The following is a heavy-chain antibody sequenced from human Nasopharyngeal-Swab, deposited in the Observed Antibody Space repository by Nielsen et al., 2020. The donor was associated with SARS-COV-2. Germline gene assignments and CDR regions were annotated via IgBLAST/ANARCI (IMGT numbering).Heavy chain of an antibody. Sequence: ASVKVSCKASGYTFTGYYMHWVRQAPGQGLEWMGIINPSGGSTSYAQKFQGRVTMTRDTSTSTVYMELSSLRSEDTAVYYCARGPTYYYGSGSSGPFDPWGQGTLVTVSS. CDR2: INPSGGST. D-gene: IGHD3-10*01. CDR3: ARGPTYYYGSGSSGPFDP. V-gene: IGHV1-46*01. CDR1: GYTFTGYY. J-gene: IGHJ5*02.